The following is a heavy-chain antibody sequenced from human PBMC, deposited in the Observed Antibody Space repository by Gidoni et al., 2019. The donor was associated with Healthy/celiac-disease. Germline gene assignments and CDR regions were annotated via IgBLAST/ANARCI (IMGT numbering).Heavy chain of an antibody. CDR1: GFSLSNARLG. J-gene: IGHJ4*02. Sequence: QVTLKESGPVLVKPTETLTLTRTVSGFSLSNARLGVSWIRQPPGKALEWLAHIFSNDEKSYSTSLKSRLTISKDTSKSQVVLTMTNMDPVDTATYYCARIYYDFWSGYYTGPDYWGQGTLVTVSS. V-gene: IGHV2-26*01. CDR3: ARIYYDFWSGYYTGPDY. D-gene: IGHD3-3*01. CDR2: IFSNDEK.